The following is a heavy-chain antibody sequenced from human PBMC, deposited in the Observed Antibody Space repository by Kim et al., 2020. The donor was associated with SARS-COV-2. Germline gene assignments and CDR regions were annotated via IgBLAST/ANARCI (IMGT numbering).Heavy chain of an antibody. V-gene: IGHV4-59*13. CDR2: IYYSGST. Sequence: SETLSLTCTVSGGSISSYYWSWIRQPPGKGLEWIGYIYYSGSTNYNPSLKSRVTISVDTSKNQFSLKLSSVTAADTAVYYCARGVGDTAMAHSAYYYYGMDVWGQGTTVTVSS. CDR3: ARGVGDTAMAHSAYYYYGMDV. J-gene: IGHJ6*02. CDR1: GGSISSYY. D-gene: IGHD5-18*01.